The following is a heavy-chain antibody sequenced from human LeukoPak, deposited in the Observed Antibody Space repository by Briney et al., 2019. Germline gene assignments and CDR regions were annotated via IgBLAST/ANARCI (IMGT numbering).Heavy chain of an antibody. Sequence: PSETLSLTCTVSGYSISSGYYWGWIRQPPGKGLEWIGSIYHSGSTYYNPSLKSRVTISVDTSKNQFSLKLSSVTAADTAVYYCARQGYSSSWYERYFDYWGQGTLVTVSS. CDR2: IYHSGST. J-gene: IGHJ4*02. CDR3: ARQGYSSSWYERYFDY. CDR1: GYSISSGYY. D-gene: IGHD6-13*01. V-gene: IGHV4-38-2*02.